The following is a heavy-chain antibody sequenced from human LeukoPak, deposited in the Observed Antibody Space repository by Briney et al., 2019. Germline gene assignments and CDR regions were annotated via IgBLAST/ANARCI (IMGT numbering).Heavy chain of an antibody. J-gene: IGHJ4*02. V-gene: IGHV3-23*01. CDR1: GFTFSSYA. CDR2: ISGGGGST. Sequence: GGSLRLSCAASGFTFSSYAMSWVRQAPGKGLEWVSSISGGGGSTYYADSVKGRFTISRDNSNNTLFLLLNSLRAEDTAVYYCAKDLGSSWYGGLLWGQGTLVTVSS. D-gene: IGHD6-13*01. CDR3: AKDLGSSWYGGLL.